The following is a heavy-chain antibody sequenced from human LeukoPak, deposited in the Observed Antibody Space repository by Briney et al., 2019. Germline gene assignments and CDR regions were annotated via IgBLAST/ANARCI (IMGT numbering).Heavy chain of an antibody. V-gene: IGHV3-48*03. CDR2: ISSSGSTI. D-gene: IGHD3-10*02. J-gene: IGHJ6*03. Sequence: GGSLRLSCAASRFTFSSYEMNWVRQAPGKGLEWVSYISSSGSTIYYADSVKGRFTISRDNAKNSLYLQMNSLRAEDTAVYYCAELGITMIGGVWGKGTTVTIS. CDR1: RFTFSSYE. CDR3: AELGITMIGGV.